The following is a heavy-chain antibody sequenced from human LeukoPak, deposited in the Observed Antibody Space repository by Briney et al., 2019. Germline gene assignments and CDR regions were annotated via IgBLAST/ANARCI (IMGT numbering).Heavy chain of an antibody. V-gene: IGHV3-23*01. D-gene: IGHD2-15*01. J-gene: IGHJ4*02. CDR2: ISGSGSDT. Sequence: GGSLRLSCAASGFTFSRNAMIWVRQAPGKGLEWISAISGSGSDTYYADSVKGRFTIFRDNSKNTVYLRMNSLRAEDTAVYYCAKIGYCSGGSCYGIYGFDYWGQGTLVTVSS. CDR3: AKIGYCSGGSCYGIYGFDY. CDR1: GFTFSRNA.